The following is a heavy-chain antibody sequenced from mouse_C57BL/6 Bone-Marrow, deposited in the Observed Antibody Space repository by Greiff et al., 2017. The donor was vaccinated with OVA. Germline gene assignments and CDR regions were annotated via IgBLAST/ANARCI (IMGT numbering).Heavy chain of an antibody. CDR3: ARLGGSSFDY. CDR1: GYAFTNYL. CDR2: INPGSGGT. J-gene: IGHJ2*01. D-gene: IGHD1-1*01. Sequence: LVESGAELVRPGTSVKVSCKASGYAFTNYLIEWVKQRPGQGLEWIGVINPGSGGTNYKEKFKGKATLTADKSSSTAYMQLSSLTSEDSAVYFCARLGGSSFDYWGQGTTLTVSS. V-gene: IGHV1-54*01.